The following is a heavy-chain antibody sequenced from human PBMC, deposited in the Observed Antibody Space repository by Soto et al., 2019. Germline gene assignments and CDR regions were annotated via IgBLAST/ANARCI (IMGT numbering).Heavy chain of an antibody. CDR3: ARGGSQQLAGEAFDI. J-gene: IGHJ3*02. D-gene: IGHD6-13*01. CDR2: MNPNSGNT. V-gene: IGHV1-8*01. Sequence: ASVTVSCKASGYTFTSYDINWVRQAPKQGLEWMGWMNPNSGNTGYAQKFQGRVTMTRNTSISTAYMELSSLRSEDTAVYYCARGGSQQLAGEAFDIWGQGTMVTVSS. CDR1: GYTFTSYD.